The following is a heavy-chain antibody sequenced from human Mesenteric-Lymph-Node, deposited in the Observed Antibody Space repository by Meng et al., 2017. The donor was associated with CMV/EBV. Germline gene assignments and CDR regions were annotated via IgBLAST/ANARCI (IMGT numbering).Heavy chain of an antibody. D-gene: IGHD6-13*01. V-gene: IGHV1-2*02. Sequence: ASVKVSCKASGYTFTDYYIHWVRQVPGQGLEWMGWINPNGGGTISAQKFHGRVTMTRDTSISTVYMELSTLRSDDTAVYYCARGGIAQPFDLWGQGTLVTVSS. J-gene: IGHJ5*02. CDR2: INPNGGGT. CDR1: GYTFTDYY. CDR3: ARGGIAQPFDL.